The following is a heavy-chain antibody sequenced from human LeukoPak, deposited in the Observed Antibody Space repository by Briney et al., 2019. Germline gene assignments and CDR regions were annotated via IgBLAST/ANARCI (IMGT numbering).Heavy chain of an antibody. J-gene: IGHJ6*02. CDR2: ISSSGSTI. CDR1: GFTFSSYE. CDR3: ARGYYDFWSGYSTYYYYGMDV. D-gene: IGHD3-3*01. Sequence: AGGSLRLSCAASGFTFSSYEMNWVRQAPGKGLEWVSYISSSGSTIYYADSVKGRFTISRDNAKNSLYLQMNSLRAEDTAVYYRARGYYDFWSGYSTYYYYGMDVWGQGTTVTVSS. V-gene: IGHV3-48*03.